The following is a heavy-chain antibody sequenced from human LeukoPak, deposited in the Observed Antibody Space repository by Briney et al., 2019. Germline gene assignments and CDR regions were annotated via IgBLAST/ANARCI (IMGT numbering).Heavy chain of an antibody. J-gene: IGHJ2*01. CDR3: ARRHSSGYYHYWYFDL. CDR2: IYTSGST. CDR1: GGSISSYY. D-gene: IGHD3-22*01. Sequence: SETLSLTCTVSGGSISSYYWSWIRQPPGKGLEWIGYIYTSGSTNYNPSLKSRVTISVDTSKNQFSLKLSSVTAADTAVYYCARRHSSGYYHYWYFDLWGQGTLVTVSS. V-gene: IGHV4-4*09.